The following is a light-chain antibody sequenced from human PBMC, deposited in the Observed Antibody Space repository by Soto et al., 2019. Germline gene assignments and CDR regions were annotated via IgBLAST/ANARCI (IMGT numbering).Light chain of an antibody. Sequence: QSVLTQPASVSGSPGQSITLSCTGTSSDVGSYNLVSWYQQHPGKAPKLMIYEVSKRPSGVSNRFSGSKSGNTASLTISGLQAEDEADYYCCAYAGSSTFVFGGGTKVTVL. CDR1: SSDVGSYNL. CDR3: CAYAGSSTFV. J-gene: IGLJ2*01. V-gene: IGLV2-23*02. CDR2: EVS.